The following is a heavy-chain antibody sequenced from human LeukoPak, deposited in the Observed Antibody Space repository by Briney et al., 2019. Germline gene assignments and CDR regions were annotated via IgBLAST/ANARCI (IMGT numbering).Heavy chain of an antibody. V-gene: IGHV4-30-4*08. Sequence: SQTPSLTCTVSGGSISSGDYYWSWIRQPPGKGLEWIGYIYYSGSTYYNPSLKSRVTISVDTSKNQFSLKLSSVTAADTAVYYCARTSGYDFWSGYYRSDYWGQGTLVTVSS. CDR1: GGSISSGDYY. CDR3: ARTSGYDFWSGYYRSDY. CDR2: IYYSGST. D-gene: IGHD3-3*01. J-gene: IGHJ4*02.